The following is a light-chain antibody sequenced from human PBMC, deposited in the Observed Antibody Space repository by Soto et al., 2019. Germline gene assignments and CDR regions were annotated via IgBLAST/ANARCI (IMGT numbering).Light chain of an antibody. CDR2: EVS. Sequence: QSALTQPPSASGSPGQSVTISCTGTSSDVGSYNYVSWYQQNPGKAPKLIIYEVSKRPPGVPDRFSGSKSGNTASLSVSGLQAEDDGDYYCSSYAGSNIYVFGTGTNLTVL. CDR1: SSDVGSYNY. V-gene: IGLV2-8*01. J-gene: IGLJ1*01. CDR3: SSYAGSNIYV.